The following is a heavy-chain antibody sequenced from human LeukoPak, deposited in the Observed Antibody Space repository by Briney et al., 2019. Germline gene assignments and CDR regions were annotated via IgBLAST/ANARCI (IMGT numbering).Heavy chain of an antibody. CDR3: ARDRLFGVVTSFDY. D-gene: IGHD3-3*01. V-gene: IGHV1-69*13. CDR1: GGTFSGYA. CDR2: IIPIFGTA. J-gene: IGHJ4*02. Sequence: ASVKVSCKASGGTFSGYAISWVRQAPGQGLEWMGGIIPIFGTANYAQKFQGRVTITADESTSTAYMELSSLRSEDTAVYYCARDRLFGVVTSFDYWGQGTLVTVSS.